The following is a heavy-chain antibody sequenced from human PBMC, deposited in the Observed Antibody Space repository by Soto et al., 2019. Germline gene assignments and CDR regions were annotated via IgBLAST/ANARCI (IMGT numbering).Heavy chain of an antibody. CDR2: IYYSGST. V-gene: IGHV4-39*01. CDR3: ASFTIFGVVIYAFDI. J-gene: IGHJ3*02. D-gene: IGHD3-3*01. CDR1: VGSISSSSYY. Sequence: SETLSLTCTFSVGSISSSSYYCGWIRQPPGKGLEWIGSIYYSGSTYYNPSLKSRVTISVDTSKNQFSLKLSSVTAADTAVYYCASFTIFGVVIYAFDIWGQGTMVTVSS.